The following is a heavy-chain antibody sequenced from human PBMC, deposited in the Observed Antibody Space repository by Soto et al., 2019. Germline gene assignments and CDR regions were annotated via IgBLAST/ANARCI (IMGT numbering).Heavy chain of an antibody. Sequence: EVHLVESGGGLIQPGGSLRLSCAASGFTFNTYWMHWVRQAPGKGLVWVSRVNSGGTTLTYTDSVMGRFTISRDNAKNTLYLQMNSLRAEDTAAYYCAREGVTGDFDYWGQGTLVTVSS. J-gene: IGHJ4*01. CDR1: GFTFNTYW. CDR2: VNSGGTTL. V-gene: IGHV3-74*01. CDR3: AREGVTGDFDY. D-gene: IGHD2-21*02.